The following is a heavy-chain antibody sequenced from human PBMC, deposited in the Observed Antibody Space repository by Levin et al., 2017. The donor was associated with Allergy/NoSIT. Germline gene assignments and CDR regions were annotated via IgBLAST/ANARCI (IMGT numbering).Heavy chain of an antibody. Sequence: PGGSLRLSCAASGFTFSNFWISWVRWAPGKGLEWVANIKQDGSQKYYLDSVRGRFTISRDNAENSLYLQMNSLRVEDPAVYYCARQMGSSFDYWGQGSLVTVSS. CDR3: ARQMGSSFDY. J-gene: IGHJ4*02. CDR1: GFTFSNFW. CDR2: IKQDGSQK. V-gene: IGHV3-7*01. D-gene: IGHD3-10*01.